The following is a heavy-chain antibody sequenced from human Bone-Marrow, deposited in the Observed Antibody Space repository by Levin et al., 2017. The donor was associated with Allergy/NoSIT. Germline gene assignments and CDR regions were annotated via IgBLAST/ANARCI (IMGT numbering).Heavy chain of an antibody. CDR2: ITSAGSYI. CDR3: ASNIGYCYSDCYSASFQFDY. J-gene: IGHJ4*02. D-gene: IGHD2-21*02. V-gene: IGHV3-21*01. CDR1: GFTFGSYS. Sequence: GGSLRLSCAASGFTFGSYSMNWVRQAPGKGLEWVSSITSAGSYIYYADSLKGRFTISRDNAKNSLFLQMNSLRAEDTAVYYCASNIGYCYSDCYSASFQFDYWGPGALVTVSS.